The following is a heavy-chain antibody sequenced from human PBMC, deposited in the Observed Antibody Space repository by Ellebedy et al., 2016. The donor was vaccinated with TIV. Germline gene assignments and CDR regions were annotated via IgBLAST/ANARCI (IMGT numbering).Heavy chain of an antibody. V-gene: IGHV4-61*01. Sequence: PSETLSLTCTVSAGSVSSDRPYWSWLRQPPEKGLEWIGHIHYSGSTDYNPSFKRRVTISVDTSKNQFSLNVKSVTAADTAIYYCARVAYNNNGYYRNLNFDYWGQGTLATVSS. CDR1: AGSVSSDRPY. D-gene: IGHD3-22*01. CDR2: IHYSGST. J-gene: IGHJ4*02. CDR3: ARVAYNNNGYYRNLNFDY.